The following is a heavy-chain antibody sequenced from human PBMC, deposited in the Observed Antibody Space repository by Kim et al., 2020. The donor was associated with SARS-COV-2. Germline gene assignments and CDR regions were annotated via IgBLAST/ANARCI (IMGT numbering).Heavy chain of an antibody. V-gene: IGHV3-23*03. D-gene: IGHD6-13*01. CDR3: AKEEIRASSWKGSYYYYGMDV. J-gene: IGHJ6*02. Sequence: GGSLRLSCAASGFTFSSYAMSWVRQAPGKGLEWVSVIYSGGSSTYYADSVKGRFTISRDNSKNTLYLQMNSLRAEDTAVYYCAKEEIRASSWKGSYYYYGMDVWGQGTTVTVSS. CDR2: IYSGGSST. CDR1: GFTFSSYA.